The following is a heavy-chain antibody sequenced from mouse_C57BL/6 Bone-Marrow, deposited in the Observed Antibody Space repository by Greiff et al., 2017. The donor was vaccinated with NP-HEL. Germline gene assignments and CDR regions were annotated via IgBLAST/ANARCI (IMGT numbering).Heavy chain of an antibody. CDR3: TRGDWDERFAY. CDR1: GFTFSDAW. Sequence: EVKVEESGGGLVQPGGSMKLSCAASGFTFSDAWMDWVRQSPEKGLEWVAEIRNKANNPATYYAESVKGRFTISRDDSKSSVYLQMNSLRAEDTGIYYCTRGDWDERFAYWGQGTLVTVSA. V-gene: IGHV6-6*01. CDR2: IRNKANNPAT. D-gene: IGHD4-1*01. J-gene: IGHJ3*01.